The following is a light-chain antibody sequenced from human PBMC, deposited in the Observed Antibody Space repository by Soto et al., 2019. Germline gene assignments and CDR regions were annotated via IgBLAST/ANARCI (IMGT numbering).Light chain of an antibody. V-gene: IGLV2-11*01. CDR1: SSDVGGYNY. J-gene: IGLJ1*01. CDR2: DVS. Sequence: QSALTQPRSVSGSPGQSVTISCTGTSSDVGGYNYVSWYQQHPGKAPKLMIYDVSKRPSGVPDRFSGSKSGXXASLTISGXXAEDEADYXCCSYAGSYRVFGTGXK. CDR3: CSYAGSYRV.